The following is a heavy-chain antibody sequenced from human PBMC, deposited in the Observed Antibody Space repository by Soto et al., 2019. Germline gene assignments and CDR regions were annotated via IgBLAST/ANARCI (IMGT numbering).Heavy chain of an antibody. J-gene: IGHJ3*02. D-gene: IGHD6-13*01. CDR2: VVVGSGNT. CDR1: GFTFTSSA. CDR3: AADPGIAALDAFDI. Sequence: SVKVSCKASGFTFTSSAMQWVRQARGQRLEWIGWVVVGSGNTNYAQKFQERVTITRDMSTSTAYMELSSLRSEDTAVYYCAADPGIAALDAFDIWGQGTMVTVSS. V-gene: IGHV1-58*02.